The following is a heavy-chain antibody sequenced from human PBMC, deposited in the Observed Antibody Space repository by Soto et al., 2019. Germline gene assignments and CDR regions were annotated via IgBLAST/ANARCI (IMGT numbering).Heavy chain of an antibody. Sequence: ASVKVSCKASGYTFTSYDINWVRQANGQGLEWMGWMNPNSGNTGYAQKFQGRVTMTRNTSISTAYMELSSLRSEDTAVYYCARGLYDILTGYYPGPGFEPWGQGTLVTVSS. D-gene: IGHD3-9*01. J-gene: IGHJ5*02. CDR2: MNPNSGNT. CDR3: ARGLYDILTGYYPGPGFEP. CDR1: GYTFTSYD. V-gene: IGHV1-8*01.